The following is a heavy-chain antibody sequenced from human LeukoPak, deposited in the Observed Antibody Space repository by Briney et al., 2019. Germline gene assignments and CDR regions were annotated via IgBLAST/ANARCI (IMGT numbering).Heavy chain of an antibody. CDR2: SRNKASSYTT. J-gene: IGHJ4*02. Sequence: PGGPLRLSYAASGFKFSDHYIDWVRQAPGKGLEWVGRSRNKASSYTTEYAASVDGRFTISRDVSESSLYLQMNSLRTEDTAVYYCAKAPTYYYGSGSYSVLDYWGQGTLVTVSS. CDR3: AKAPTYYYGSGSYSVLDY. CDR1: GFKFSDHY. V-gene: IGHV3-72*01. D-gene: IGHD3-10*01.